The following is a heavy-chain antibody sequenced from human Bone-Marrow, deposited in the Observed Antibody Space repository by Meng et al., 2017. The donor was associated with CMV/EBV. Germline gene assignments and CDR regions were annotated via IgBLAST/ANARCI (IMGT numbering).Heavy chain of an antibody. CDR2: LYYNGDT. Sequence: QPPLQESGPGLVKPSEPLSLTCTVSGGPISSNYYWGWIRHSPGKGLEWIGSLYYNGDTYYNPSLKSRVTLSVDTSKNQFSLKLNSVIAADTAVYYCAQRIYIDSYYFDSWGQGTLVTVSS. J-gene: IGHJ4*02. D-gene: IGHD2/OR15-2a*01. V-gene: IGHV4-39*07. CDR1: GGPISSNYY. CDR3: AQRIYIDSYYFDS.